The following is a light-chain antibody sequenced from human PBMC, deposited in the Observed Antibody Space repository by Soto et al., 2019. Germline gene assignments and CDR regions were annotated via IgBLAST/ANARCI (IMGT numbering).Light chain of an antibody. CDR3: SSYTDRSNYV. J-gene: IGLJ1*01. Sequence: QSVLTQPASVSGSPGQSITISCTGTSSDLAIYNYVSWYQQQPGKAPKLMIYQVTNRPSGVSNRFSVSRSGNTTSLTISGLQAEDEADYYCSSYTDRSNYVFGTGTKVTVL. CDR2: QVT. CDR1: SSDLAIYNY. V-gene: IGLV2-14*01.